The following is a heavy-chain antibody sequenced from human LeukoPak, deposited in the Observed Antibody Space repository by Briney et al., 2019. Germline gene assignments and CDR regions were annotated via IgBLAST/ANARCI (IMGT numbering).Heavy chain of an antibody. Sequence: GGSLRLSCAASGFTFSSYAMSWVRQAPGKGLGWVSAISGSGGSTYYADSVKGRFTISRDNSKNTLYLQMNSLRAEDTAVYYCAKDSSSSGAYYFDYWGQGTLVTVSS. CDR1: GFTFSSYA. CDR2: ISGSGGST. D-gene: IGHD6-6*01. J-gene: IGHJ4*02. V-gene: IGHV3-23*01. CDR3: AKDSSSSGAYYFDY.